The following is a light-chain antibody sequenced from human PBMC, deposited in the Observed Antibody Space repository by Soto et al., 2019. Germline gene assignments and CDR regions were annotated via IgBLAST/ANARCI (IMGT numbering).Light chain of an antibody. CDR2: EVN. J-gene: IGLJ1*01. V-gene: IGLV2-8*02. CDR1: SSDVGGYKY. CDR3: SSYAGINNLGV. Sequence: QSALTQPPSASRSPGQSVTISCTGTSSDVGGYKYVSWYQQHPGKAPKLMIFEVNKRPSGVPDRFSGSKSGNTASLTVSGLQAEDEAHYYCSSYAGINNLGVFGTGTKVTVL.